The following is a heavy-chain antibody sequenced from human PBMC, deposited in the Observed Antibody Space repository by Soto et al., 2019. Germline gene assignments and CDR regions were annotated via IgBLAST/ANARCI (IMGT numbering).Heavy chain of an antibody. V-gene: IGHV1-18*01. J-gene: IGHJ6*02. CDR1: GYTFTSYG. CDR3: ARVSYLVRGFNHIPYGMDV. Sequence: ASVKVSCKASGYTFTSYGISWVRQAPGQGLEWMGWISGYTGNTDYAQKLQGRVTMTTDTSTTTAYMELRSLRSDDTAVYYCARVSYLVRGFNHIPYGMDVWGQGTTVTVSS. D-gene: IGHD3-10*01. CDR2: ISGYTGNT.